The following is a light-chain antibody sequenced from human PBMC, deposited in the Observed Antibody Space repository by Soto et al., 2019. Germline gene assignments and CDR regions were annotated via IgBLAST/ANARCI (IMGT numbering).Light chain of an antibody. Sequence: QSVLTQPPSASGTPGQRVTISCSGSSSNIGSNTVNWYQQLPGTAPTLLIYSNNQRPSGVPDRFSGSKSGTSASLAISGLQSEDEAYYYCAAWYDSLNGPVFGGGTKLTVL. J-gene: IGLJ2*01. CDR3: AAWYDSLNGPV. CDR1: SSNIGSNT. V-gene: IGLV1-44*01. CDR2: SNN.